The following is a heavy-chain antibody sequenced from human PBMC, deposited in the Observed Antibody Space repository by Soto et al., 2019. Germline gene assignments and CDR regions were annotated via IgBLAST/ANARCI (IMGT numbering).Heavy chain of an antibody. Sequence: SETLSLTCTVSGGSISSYYWSWIRQPPGKGPEWIGYIFNSESSNYNPSLKSRVTMSVDTSKNQFSLKLSSVTAADTAVYYCARGQVVAAKHWGQGTLVTVSS. D-gene: IGHD2-15*01. J-gene: IGHJ4*02. CDR1: GGSISSYY. CDR3: ARGQVVAAKH. V-gene: IGHV4-59*01. CDR2: IFNSESS.